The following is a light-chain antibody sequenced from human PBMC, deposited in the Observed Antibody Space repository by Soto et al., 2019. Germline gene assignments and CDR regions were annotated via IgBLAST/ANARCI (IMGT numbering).Light chain of an antibody. CDR2: HAS. J-gene: IGKJ1*01. Sequence: DIQRTQSPSTLPESVGDRATLTCRASQSVTNCLAWYQQKPGTAPKVLIYHASNSQSGVPSRFSGSGSGTEFTRTISSLQPDDFATYYCQQYNSYSFGQGTKVDIK. CDR1: QSVTNC. CDR3: QQYNSYS. V-gene: IGKV1-5*01.